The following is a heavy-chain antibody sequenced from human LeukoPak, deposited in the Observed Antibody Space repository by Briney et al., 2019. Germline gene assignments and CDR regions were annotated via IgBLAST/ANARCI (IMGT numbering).Heavy chain of an antibody. J-gene: IGHJ4*02. CDR3: ARVVYSSGWSYCFDY. CDR2: IKQDGGEK. V-gene: IGHV3-7*04. Sequence: GGSLRLSCAASAFTFSDYWMNWVRQAPGKGLEWVANIKQDGGEKYSLDSVKGRYTISRDNARNSLYLQMNSLRAEDTAVYYCARVVYSSGWSYCFDYWGQGILVTVSS. CDR1: AFTFSDYW. D-gene: IGHD6-19*01.